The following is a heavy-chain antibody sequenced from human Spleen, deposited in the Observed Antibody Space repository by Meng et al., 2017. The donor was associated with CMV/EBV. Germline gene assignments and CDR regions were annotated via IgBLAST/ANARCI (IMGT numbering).Heavy chain of an antibody. CDR3: ARQTTWNDFRVTAPGWFDP. CDR1: FSSFW. V-gene: IGHV5-51*01. Sequence: FSSFWIGWGRQMPGKGLEWMGIIYPGDSETKYSRSFEGQVTISVDKSISTAYLQWSSLKASDTAMYYCARQTTWNDFRVTAPGWFDPWGQGTLVTVSS. D-gene: IGHD1-1*01. CDR2: IYPGDSET. J-gene: IGHJ5*02.